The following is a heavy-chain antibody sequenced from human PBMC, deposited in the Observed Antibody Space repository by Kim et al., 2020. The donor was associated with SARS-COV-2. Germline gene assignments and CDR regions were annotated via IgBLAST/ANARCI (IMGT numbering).Heavy chain of an antibody. CDR2: ISSSSSTI. CDR1: GFTFSSYS. Sequence: GGSLRLSCAASGFTFSSYSMNWVRQAPGKGLEWVSYISSSSSTIYYADSVKGRFTISRDNAKNSLYLQMNSLRDEDTAVYYCARDRASPCGGDCYSPSPFDYWGQGTLVTVSS. V-gene: IGHV3-48*02. J-gene: IGHJ4*02. D-gene: IGHD2-21*02. CDR3: ARDRASPCGGDCYSPSPFDY.